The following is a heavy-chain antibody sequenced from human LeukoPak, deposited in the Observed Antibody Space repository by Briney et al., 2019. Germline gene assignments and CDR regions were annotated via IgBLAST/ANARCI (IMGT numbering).Heavy chain of an antibody. D-gene: IGHD6-6*01. CDR2: INPNSGGT. V-gene: IGHV1-2*02. Sequence: ASVKVSCKASGYTFTGYYMHWVRQAPGQGLEWMGWINPNSGGTNYAQKFQSRVTMTRDTSISTAYMELRWLRSDDTAVYYCARDLSSSSVWFDPWGQGTLVTVSS. CDR3: ARDLSSSSVWFDP. CDR1: GYTFTGYY. J-gene: IGHJ5*02.